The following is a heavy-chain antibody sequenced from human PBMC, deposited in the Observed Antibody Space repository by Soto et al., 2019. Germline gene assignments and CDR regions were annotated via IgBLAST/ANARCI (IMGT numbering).Heavy chain of an antibody. V-gene: IGHV3-74*01. CDR3: ARVAYGAYHFDS. CDR1: GFTFSSYW. Sequence: EVQLVESGGGLVQPGGSLRLSCGASGFTFSSYWMHWVRQAPGEGLVWVSRINSDGSTRSYADSVKGRFTISRDNAKNPLLLQMNSLRAEDTAVYYCARVAYGAYHFDSWGQGTLVT. CDR2: INSDGSTR. J-gene: IGHJ4*02. D-gene: IGHD2-21*01.